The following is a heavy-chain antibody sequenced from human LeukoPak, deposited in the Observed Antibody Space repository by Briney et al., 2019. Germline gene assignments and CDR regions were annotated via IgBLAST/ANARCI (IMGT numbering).Heavy chain of an antibody. CDR2: INHSGRT. CDR1: GGSFSGYY. Sequence: SETLSLTCAVYGGSFSGYYWSWIRQPPGKGLEWIGEINHSGRTNYNPSLKSRVTISVDTSKNQFSLKLSSVTAADTAVYYCARGVVVVVAARLYNWFDPWGQGTLVTVSS. J-gene: IGHJ5*02. CDR3: ARGVVVVVAARLYNWFDP. V-gene: IGHV4-34*01. D-gene: IGHD2-15*01.